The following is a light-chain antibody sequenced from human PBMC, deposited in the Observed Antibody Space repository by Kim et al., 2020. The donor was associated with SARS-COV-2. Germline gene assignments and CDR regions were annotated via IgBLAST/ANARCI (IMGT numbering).Light chain of an antibody. CDR3: CSYAGSYTFVV. CDR1: SSDVGGYNY. J-gene: IGLJ2*01. V-gene: IGLV2-11*01. Sequence: QSALTQPPSASGSPGQSVTISCTGTSSDVGGYNYVSWYQQHPGKAPKVMIYDVTKRPSGVPDRFSGSKSGNTASLTISGLQAEDEADYYCCSYAGSYTFVVFGGGTQLTVL. CDR2: DVT.